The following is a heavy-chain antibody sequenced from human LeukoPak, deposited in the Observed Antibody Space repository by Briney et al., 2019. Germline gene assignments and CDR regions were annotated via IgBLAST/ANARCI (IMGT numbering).Heavy chain of an antibody. CDR3: ARGGIGIAAAGSDP. D-gene: IGHD6-13*01. CDR2: IYYSGST. J-gene: IGHJ5*02. Sequence: PSETLSLTCTVSSGSISSYYWSWIRQSPGKGLEWIGYIYYSGSTDYSPSLKSRVTISVDTSKNQFSLELSSVTAADTAVYYCARGGIGIAAAGSDPWGQGTLVTVSS. V-gene: IGHV4-59*08. CDR1: SGSISSYY.